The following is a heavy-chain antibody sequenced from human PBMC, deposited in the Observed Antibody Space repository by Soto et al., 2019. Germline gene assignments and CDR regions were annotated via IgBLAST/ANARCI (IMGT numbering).Heavy chain of an antibody. CDR1: GFTFSSYA. Sequence: EVQLLESGGGLVQPGGSLRRSCAASGFTFSSYAMSWVRQAPGKGLEWVSAISGSGGSTYYADSVKGRFTISRANSKNTLSLQMNSLRAEDTAVYYCAKNDFWSGSFWGQGTLVTVSS. V-gene: IGHV3-23*01. CDR3: AKNDFWSGSF. D-gene: IGHD3-3*01. J-gene: IGHJ4*02. CDR2: ISGSGGST.